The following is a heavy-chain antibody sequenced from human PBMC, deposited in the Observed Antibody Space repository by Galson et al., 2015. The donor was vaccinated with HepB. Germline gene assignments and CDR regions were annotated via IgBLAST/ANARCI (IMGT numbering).Heavy chain of an antibody. D-gene: IGHD2-15*01. V-gene: IGHV3-33*08. CDR1: GFIFSSYG. CDR3: ARGGAAATRGGSLIRDYYYYYGMDV. Sequence: SLRLSCAASGFIFSSYGMHWVRQAPGKGLEWVAVIWYDGSNKYYADSVKGRFTISRDNSKNTLYLQMNSLRAEDTAVYYCARGGAAATRGGSLIRDYYYYYGMDVWGQGTTVTVSS. J-gene: IGHJ6*02. CDR2: IWYDGSNK.